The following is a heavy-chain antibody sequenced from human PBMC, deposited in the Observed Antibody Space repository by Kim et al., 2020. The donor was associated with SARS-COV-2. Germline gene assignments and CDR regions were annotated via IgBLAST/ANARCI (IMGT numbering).Heavy chain of an antibody. Sequence: GGSLRLSCAASGFTFSSYSMNWVRQAPGKGLEWVSYISSSSSTIYYADSVKGRFTISRDNAKNSLYLQMNSLRDEDTAVYYCARTTRIKYCSSTSCSPGNWFDPWGQGTLVTVSS. J-gene: IGHJ5*02. CDR3: ARTTRIKYCSSTSCSPGNWFDP. D-gene: IGHD2-2*01. V-gene: IGHV3-48*02. CDR2: ISSSSSTI. CDR1: GFTFSSYS.